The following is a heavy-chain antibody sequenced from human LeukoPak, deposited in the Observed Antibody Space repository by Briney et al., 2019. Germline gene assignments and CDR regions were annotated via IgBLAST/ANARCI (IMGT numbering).Heavy chain of an antibody. J-gene: IGHJ4*02. CDR1: GFTFSSYA. V-gene: IGHV3-30-3*01. D-gene: IGHD2-2*01. Sequence: GGSLRLSCAASGFTFSSYAMHWVRQAPGKGLEWVAVISYDGSNKYYADSVKGRFTISRDNSKNTLYLQMNSLRAEDTAVYYCAKDGVIVVVPAAMDYWGQGTLVTVSS. CDR3: AKDGVIVVVPAAMDY. CDR2: ISYDGSNK.